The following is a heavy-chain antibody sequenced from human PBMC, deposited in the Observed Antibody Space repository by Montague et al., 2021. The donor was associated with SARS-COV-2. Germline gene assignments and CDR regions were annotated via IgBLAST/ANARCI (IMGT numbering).Heavy chain of an antibody. D-gene: IGHD5-12*01. CDR2: INHSGST. J-gene: IGHJ3*02. Sequence: SETLSLTCAVYGGSFSGYYLNWIRQPPGKGLEWIGEINHSGSTNXXPSLKSRVTIAVDTSKNQFSLKLTSVTAADAAVYYCARRGRKLLPVATTIGGFDIWGQGTMVTVSS. V-gene: IGHV4-34*01. CDR1: GGSFSGYY. CDR3: ARRGRKLLPVATTIGGFDI.